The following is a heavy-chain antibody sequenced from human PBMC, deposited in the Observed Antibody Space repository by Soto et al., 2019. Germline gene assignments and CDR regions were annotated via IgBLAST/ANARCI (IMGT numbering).Heavy chain of an antibody. CDR3: ARGNCGGDCYSSPLDY. J-gene: IGHJ4*02. D-gene: IGHD2-21*02. V-gene: IGHV3-48*02. CDR2: ISSGRSTI. Sequence: EVQLVESGGGLVQPGGSLRLSCAASGFTFSSNSMNWVRQAPGKGLEWVSYISSGRSTIHYSDSVKGRFTISRDQAKNSLYLQMSSLRDEDTAVYYCARGNCGGDCYSSPLDYWGQGTLVTVSS. CDR1: GFTFSSNS.